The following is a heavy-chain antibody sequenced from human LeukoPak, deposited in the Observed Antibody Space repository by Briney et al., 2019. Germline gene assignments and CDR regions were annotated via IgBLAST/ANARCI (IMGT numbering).Heavy chain of an antibody. CDR3: ARRPGYYYYYYMDV. J-gene: IGHJ6*03. Sequence: SETLSLTCTVSGVSISSSNSYWGWIRQPPGKGLEWIGSIYYSGNTYYNASLKSQVSISIDTSKNQFSLRLTSVTAADTAVYYCARRPGYYYYYYMDVWGKGTTVTISS. CDR1: GVSISSSNSY. V-gene: IGHV4-39*01. CDR2: IYYSGNT.